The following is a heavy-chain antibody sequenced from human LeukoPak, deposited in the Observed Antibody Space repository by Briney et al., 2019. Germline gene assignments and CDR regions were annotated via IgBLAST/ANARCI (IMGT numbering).Heavy chain of an antibody. CDR2: INHSGST. Sequence: SETLSLTCAVHGGSFSGFYWSWVRQPPGKGLEWIGQINHSGSTNYNPSLKSRVTMSVDTSKNQFSLRLSSVTAADTAVYYCARRLHYDSSGYGTDVWGQGTTVTVSS. V-gene: IGHV4-34*01. CDR1: GGSFSGFY. CDR3: ARRLHYDSSGYGTDV. D-gene: IGHD3-22*01. J-gene: IGHJ6*02.